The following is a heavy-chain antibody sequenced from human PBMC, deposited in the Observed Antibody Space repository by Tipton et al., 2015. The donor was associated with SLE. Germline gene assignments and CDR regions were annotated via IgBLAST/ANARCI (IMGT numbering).Heavy chain of an antibody. CDR3: VTHYDFWSPLLS. Sequence: QLVQSGAEVKKPGSSVKVSCKASGGTFSSYGISWVRQAPGQGLEWMGGIIPIFATTNHAQKFQGRVTITADDSTNTAYMELSSLRSEDTAVYYCVTHYDFWSPLLSWGQGSLVTVSS. D-gene: IGHD3-3*01. V-gene: IGHV1-69*01. CDR1: GGTFSSYG. J-gene: IGHJ5*02. CDR2: IIPIFATT.